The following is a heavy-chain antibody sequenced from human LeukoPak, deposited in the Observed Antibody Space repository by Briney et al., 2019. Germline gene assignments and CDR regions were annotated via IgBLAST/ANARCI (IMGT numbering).Heavy chain of an antibody. CDR2: IIPILGIA. J-gene: IGHJ1*01. CDR1: GGTFGSYA. CDR3: AGQIAAAGKVLYFQH. D-gene: IGHD6-13*01. Sequence: SVKVSCKASGGTFGSYAISWVRQAPGQGLEWMGRIIPILGIANYAQKFQGRVTITADKSTSTAYMELSSLRSEDTAVYYCAGQIAAAGKVLYFQHWGQGTLVTVSS. V-gene: IGHV1-69*04.